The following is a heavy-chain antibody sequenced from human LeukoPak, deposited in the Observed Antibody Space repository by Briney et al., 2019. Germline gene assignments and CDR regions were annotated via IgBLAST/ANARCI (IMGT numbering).Heavy chain of an antibody. CDR1: GFTFSSYS. V-gene: IGHV3-21*01. CDR3: ARRVGYYGSGSSGEDGYYFDY. Sequence: GGSLRLSCAASGFTFSSYSMNWVRQASGKGLEWVSSISSSSSYIYYADSVKGRFTISRDNAKNSLYLQMNSLRAEDTAVYYCARRVGYYGSGSSGEDGYYFDYWGQGTLVTVSS. J-gene: IGHJ4*02. CDR2: ISSSSSYI. D-gene: IGHD3-10*01.